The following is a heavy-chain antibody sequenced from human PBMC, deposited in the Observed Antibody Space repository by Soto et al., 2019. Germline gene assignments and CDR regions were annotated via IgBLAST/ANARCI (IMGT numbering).Heavy chain of an antibody. D-gene: IGHD3-22*01. CDR2: ISYSGST. CDR3: ARQDTSGYAFDY. Sequence: PSETLSLTCTVSGVSISSFDWNWIRQSPGKGLEWIGYISYSGSTNYNPSLKSRVTISVDTSKNQFSLKLSSVTSADTAVYYCARQDTSGYAFDYWGQGTLVTVSS. J-gene: IGHJ4*02. CDR1: GVSISSFD. V-gene: IGHV4-59*08.